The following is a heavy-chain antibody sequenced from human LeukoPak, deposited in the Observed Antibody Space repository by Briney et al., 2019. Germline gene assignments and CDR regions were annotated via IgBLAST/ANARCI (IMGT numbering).Heavy chain of an antibody. D-gene: IGHD2-8*01. J-gene: IGHJ3*02. CDR1: GFSFSRYY. CDR2: IPTSGISV. Sequence: GGSLRLSCAASGFSFSRYYMSWVRQTPGKALEWISYIPTSGISVQYADSVRGRFTASRDDAKNSLHLQMDSLRAEDTAVYFCARDRRRIRGQNGDGDAFDIWGQGTRVTVSS. V-gene: IGHV3-11*01. CDR3: ARDRRRIRGQNGDGDAFDI.